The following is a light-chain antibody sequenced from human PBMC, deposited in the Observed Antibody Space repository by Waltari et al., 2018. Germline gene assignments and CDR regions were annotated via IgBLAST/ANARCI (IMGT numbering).Light chain of an antibody. CDR3: SSYISSSTLEL. CDR1: SSDVGGYNY. J-gene: IGLJ2*01. V-gene: IGLV2-14*03. CDR2: DVS. Sequence: HSALTQPASVSGSPGQSITISCTGTSSDVGGYNYVSWYQQHPGKAPKLMIYDVSNRPSGVSNRFSGSKSGNTASLTISGLQAEDEAEYYCSSYISSSTLELFGGGTSLTVL.